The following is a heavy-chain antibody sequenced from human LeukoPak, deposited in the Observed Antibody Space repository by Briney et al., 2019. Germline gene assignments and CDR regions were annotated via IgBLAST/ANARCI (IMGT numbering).Heavy chain of an antibody. V-gene: IGHV3-15*01. J-gene: IGHJ4*02. D-gene: IGHD3-9*01. CDR2: IKSKTDGGTT. Sequence: SGGSLRLSCAASGFTFSSYAMSWVRQAPGKGLEWVGRIKSKTDGGTTDYAAPVKGRFTISRDDSKNTLYLQVNSLKTEDTAVYYCTTEVRYFDWLYPFDYWGQGALVTVSS. CDR3: TTEVRYFDWLYPFDY. CDR1: GFTFSSYA.